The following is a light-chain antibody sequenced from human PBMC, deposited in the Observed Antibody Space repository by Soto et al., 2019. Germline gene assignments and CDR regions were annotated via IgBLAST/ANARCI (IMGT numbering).Light chain of an antibody. Sequence: EIGLKQSPGTLSLSPGERATVSCRASQSVSSTYLAWYQQKPGRAPRLLIYGASSRASGIPDRFSGSGSGTDFTLTISRLDPEDFAVYYCQQYGRSSLTFGPGTKVDIK. CDR2: GAS. CDR1: QSVSSTY. V-gene: IGKV3-20*01. CDR3: QQYGRSSLT. J-gene: IGKJ3*01.